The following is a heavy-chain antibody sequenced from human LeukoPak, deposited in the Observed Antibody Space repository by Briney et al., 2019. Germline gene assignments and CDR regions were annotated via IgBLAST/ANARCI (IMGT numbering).Heavy chain of an antibody. CDR2: IIPIFGTA. D-gene: IGHD3-16*02. Sequence: SVKVSCKASGGTFSSYAISWVRQAPGQGLEWMGGIIPIFGTANYAQKFQGRVTITTDESTSTAYMELSSLRSEDTAVYYCARGGGYYDYVWGSYRHAFDIWGQGTMVTVSS. J-gene: IGHJ3*02. CDR1: GGTFSSYA. CDR3: ARGGGYYDYVWGSYRHAFDI. V-gene: IGHV1-69*05.